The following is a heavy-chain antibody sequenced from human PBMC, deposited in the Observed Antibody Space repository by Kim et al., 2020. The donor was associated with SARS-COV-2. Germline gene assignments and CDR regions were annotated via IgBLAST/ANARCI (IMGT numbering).Heavy chain of an antibody. J-gene: IGHJ4*02. Sequence: GGSLRLSCAASGFTFSSYGMRWVRQAPGKGLEWVAVISCDGSNKYYADSVKGRFTISRDNSKNTLYLQMNSLRAEDTAVYYCAKDLGMVRGVMGYWGQGTLVTVSS. CDR2: ISCDGSNK. CDR1: GFTFSSYG. CDR3: AKDLGMVRGVMGY. D-gene: IGHD3-10*01. V-gene: IGHV3-30*18.